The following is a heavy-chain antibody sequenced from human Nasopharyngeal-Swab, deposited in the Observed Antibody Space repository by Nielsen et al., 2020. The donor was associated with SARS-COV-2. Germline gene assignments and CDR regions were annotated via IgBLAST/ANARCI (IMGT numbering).Heavy chain of an antibody. CDR1: GFNFSSYS. CDR3: TRDVGTDVATATTTDSDAFNI. Sequence: RGSLRLSCAASGFNFSSYSMNWVRQAPGKGLEWVSSINSASNYIFYADSLKGRFTISRDNAWNSLYLQMNRLRAEDTAIYYCTRDVGTDVATATTTDSDAFNIWGQGTMVIVSS. V-gene: IGHV3-21*01. D-gene: IGHD5-18*01. CDR2: INSASNYI. J-gene: IGHJ3*02.